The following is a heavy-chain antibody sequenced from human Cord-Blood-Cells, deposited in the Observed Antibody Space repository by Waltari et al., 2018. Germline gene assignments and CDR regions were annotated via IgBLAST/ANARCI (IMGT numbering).Heavy chain of an antibody. D-gene: IGHD6-6*01. CDR1: GFTFGSYW. J-gene: IGHJ3*02. CDR2: IKQDGSEK. CDR3: ARPHSSSSAFDI. Sequence: EVQLVECGGGLVQPGGSLRLSCAASGFTFGSYWMSWVRQAPGKGLEWVANIKQDGSEKYYVDSVKGRFTISRDNAKNSLYLQMNSLRAEDTAVYYCARPHSSSSAFDIWGQGTMVTVSS. V-gene: IGHV3-7*01.